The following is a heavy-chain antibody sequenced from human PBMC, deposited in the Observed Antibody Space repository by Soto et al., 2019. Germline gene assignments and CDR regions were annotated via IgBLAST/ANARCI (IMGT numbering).Heavy chain of an antibody. Sequence: PWGSLRLSFAASGFTFSFFALIFFRQSAVKCLEWVSGIGGGDDDRYYADSVKGRFTISRDNSRNTVFLQMNSLRGEDTAIYFCVKDRMDHNSVWDPCDIWGQGTMVTVSS. CDR3: VKDRMDHNSVWDPCDI. D-gene: IGHD1-20*01. V-gene: IGHV3-23*01. CDR2: IGGGDDDR. J-gene: IGHJ3*02. CDR1: GFTFSFFA.